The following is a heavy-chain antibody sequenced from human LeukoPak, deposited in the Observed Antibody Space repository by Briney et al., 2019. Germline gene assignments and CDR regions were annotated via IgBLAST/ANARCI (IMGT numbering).Heavy chain of an antibody. D-gene: IGHD6-19*01. J-gene: IGHJ4*02. V-gene: IGHV3-7*01. Sequence: GGSLRLSCAASGFTFSTYWMTWVRQAPGKGLEWVANIKWDGIETYYVDSVKGRFAISRNNAKNSLYLQMNSLRAEDTAVYYCARDRRSGRYDGYWGQGTLVTVSS. CDR2: IKWDGIET. CDR3: ARDRRSGRYDGY. CDR1: GFTFSTYW.